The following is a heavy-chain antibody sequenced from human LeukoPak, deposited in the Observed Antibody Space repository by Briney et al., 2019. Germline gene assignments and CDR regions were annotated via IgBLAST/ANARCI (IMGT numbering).Heavy chain of an antibody. CDR2: INHSGST. Sequence: SETLSLTCAVYGGSFSGYYWSWIRQPPGKGLEWIGEINHSGSTNYNPSLKSRVTISVDTSKNQFSLKLSSVTAADTAVYYCACYSNIAAGEESPAALGGNWVDPWGQGTLVTVSS. D-gene: IGHD2-2*01. J-gene: IGHJ5*02. CDR3: ACYSNIAAGEESPAALGGNWVDP. CDR1: GGSFSGYY. V-gene: IGHV4-34*01.